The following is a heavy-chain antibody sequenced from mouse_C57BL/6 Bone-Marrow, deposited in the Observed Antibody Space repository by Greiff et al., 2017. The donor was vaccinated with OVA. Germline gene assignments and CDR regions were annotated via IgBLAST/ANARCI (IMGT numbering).Heavy chain of an antibody. CDR2: LSSGSSTI. J-gene: IGHJ4*01. CDR3: ARPEYYGSSYAMDY. D-gene: IGHD1-1*01. V-gene: IGHV5-17*01. Sequence: DVKLVESGGGLVKPGGSLKLSCAASGFTFSDYGMHWVRQAPGKGLEWVAYLSSGSSTIYYADTVKGRFTSSRDNAKNTLFLQMTSLRSEDTAMYYCARPEYYGSSYAMDYWGQGTSVTVSS. CDR1: GFTFSDYG.